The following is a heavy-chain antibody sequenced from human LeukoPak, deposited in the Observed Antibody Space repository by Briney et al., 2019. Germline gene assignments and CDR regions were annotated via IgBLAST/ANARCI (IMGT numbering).Heavy chain of an antibody. V-gene: IGHV4-34*01. Sequence: SETLSLTCAVYGGSFSGYYWSWIRQPPGKGLEWIGEINHSGSTNYNPSLKSRVTISVDTSKNQFSLKLSSVTAADTAVYYCAREKDEGTIFGVVIAFDYWGQGTLVTVSS. CDR1: GGSFSGYY. CDR2: INHSGST. CDR3: AREKDEGTIFGVVIAFDY. J-gene: IGHJ4*02. D-gene: IGHD3-3*01.